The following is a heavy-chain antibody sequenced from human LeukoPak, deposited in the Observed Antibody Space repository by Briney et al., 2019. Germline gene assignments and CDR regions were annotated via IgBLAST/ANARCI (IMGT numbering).Heavy chain of an antibody. CDR3: ARKGSGWYEDWFDP. CDR1: GGSISSSSYY. V-gene: IGHV4-39*07. D-gene: IGHD6-19*01. CDR2: IYYSGST. J-gene: IGHJ5*02. Sequence: SETLSLTCTVSGGSISSSSYYWGWIRQPPGKGLEWIGSIYYSGSTYYNPSLKSRVTISVDTSKNQFSLKLSSVTAADTAVYYCARKGSGWYEDWFDPWGQGTLVTVSS.